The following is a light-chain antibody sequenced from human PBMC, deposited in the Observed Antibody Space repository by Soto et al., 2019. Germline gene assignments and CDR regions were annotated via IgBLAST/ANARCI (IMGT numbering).Light chain of an antibody. CDR2: AAA. V-gene: IGKV1-39*01. Sequence: DIQMTQSPSSLSASVGDTITISCRASQNIERYLNWYQHKQGKAPQLLMFAAANLESGVPSRFSGSGSGTDFTLTISSPQPEDFATYYCQQTYSTIHSFGQGTKVDIK. J-gene: IGKJ2*01. CDR1: QNIERY. CDR3: QQTYSTIHS.